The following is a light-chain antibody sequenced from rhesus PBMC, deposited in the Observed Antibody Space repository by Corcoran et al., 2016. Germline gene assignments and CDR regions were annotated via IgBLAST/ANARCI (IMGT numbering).Light chain of an antibody. CDR2: EAS. CDR1: QGTTNV. CDR3: QHYYSTPLT. Sequence: ASQGTTNVFAWNQQKPGETPKLLTYEASSLQSGIPSRFSGSGSGTDFTCTISSLQPEDFATYYCQHYYSTPLTFGGGTKVEIK. J-gene: IGKJ4*01. V-gene: IGKV1-33*02.